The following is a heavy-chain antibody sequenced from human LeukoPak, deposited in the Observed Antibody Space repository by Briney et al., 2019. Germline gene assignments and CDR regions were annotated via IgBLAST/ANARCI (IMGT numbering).Heavy chain of an antibody. CDR1: GFTFTNYW. V-gene: IGHV3-7*01. J-gene: IGHJ6*03. CDR3: ARETHGDYMDV. Sequence: GGSLRLSCAASGFTFTNYWMSWVRQAPGKGLEWVANIKQDGSEKYYVDSVKGRFTISRDNAKNSLYLQMNSLRAEDTAVYYCARETHGDYMDVWGKGTTVTVSS. D-gene: IGHD3-10*01. CDR2: IKQDGSEK.